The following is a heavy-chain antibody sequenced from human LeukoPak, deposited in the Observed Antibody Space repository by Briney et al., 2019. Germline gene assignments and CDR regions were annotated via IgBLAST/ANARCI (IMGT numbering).Heavy chain of an antibody. V-gene: IGHV1-2*02. D-gene: IGHD3-22*01. CDR2: INPNSGGT. J-gene: IGHJ1*01. Sequence: GASVKVSCKASGYTITGYYMHWVRQAPGQGLEWMGWINPNSGGTNYAQKFQGRVTMTRDTSISTAYMELSRLRSDDTAVYYRARGGSSGYYYFPYWGQGTLVTVSS. CDR3: ARGGSSGYYYFPY. CDR1: GYTITGYY.